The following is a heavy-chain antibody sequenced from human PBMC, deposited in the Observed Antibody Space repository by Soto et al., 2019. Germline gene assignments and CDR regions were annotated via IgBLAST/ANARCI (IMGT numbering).Heavy chain of an antibody. CDR3: AKEGEFGVVVPAAMQYYYGMDV. V-gene: IGHV3-30*18. D-gene: IGHD2-2*01. J-gene: IGHJ6*02. CDR1: GFTFSSYG. CDR2: ISYDGSNK. Sequence: GGSLRLSCAASGFTFSSYGMHWVRQAPGKGLEWVAVISYDGSNKYYADSVKGRFTISRDNSKNTLYLQMNSLRAEDTAVYYCAKEGEFGVVVPAAMQYYYGMDVWGQGTTVTVSS.